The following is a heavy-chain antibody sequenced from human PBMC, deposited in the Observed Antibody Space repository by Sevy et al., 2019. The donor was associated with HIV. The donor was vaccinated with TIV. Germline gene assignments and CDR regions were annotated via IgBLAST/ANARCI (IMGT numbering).Heavy chain of an antibody. V-gene: IGHV3-33*01. J-gene: IGHJ4*02. CDR2: IWFDESNP. D-gene: IGHD4-17*01. CDR1: GFTFSTYG. Sequence: GGSLRLSCAASGFTFSTYGMHWVRQAPGKGLEWVAVIWFDESNPYYADSVKGRFTISRDIAKNTLHLQRNSLRAEDTAVYYCARDLEFYDYGDYGPAFMPDFWGQGTLVTVSS. CDR3: ARDLEFYDYGDYGPAFMPDF.